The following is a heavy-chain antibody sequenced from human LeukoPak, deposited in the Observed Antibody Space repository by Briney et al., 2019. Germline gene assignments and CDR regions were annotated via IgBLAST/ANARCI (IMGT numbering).Heavy chain of an antibody. CDR3: ARYGSGSYYRVYYYYMDV. D-gene: IGHD3-10*01. V-gene: IGHV4-34*01. CDR2: INHSGST. Sequence: PSGTLSLTCAVYGGSFSGYHWSWIRQAPGKGLEWIGEINHSGSTNYNPSLKSRVTISVDTSKNQFSLKLSSVTAADTAVYYCARYGSGSYYRVYYYYMDVWGKGTTVTVSS. CDR1: GGSFSGYH. J-gene: IGHJ6*03.